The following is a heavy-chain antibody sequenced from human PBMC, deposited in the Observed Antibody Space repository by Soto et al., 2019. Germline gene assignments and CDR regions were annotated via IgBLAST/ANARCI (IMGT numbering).Heavy chain of an antibody. D-gene: IGHD3-22*01. CDR1: GGTFSSYA. V-gene: IGHV1-69*13. CDR3: ARGDSSGPLDWFDP. J-gene: IGHJ5*02. Sequence: GASVKVSCKASGGTFSSYAISWVRQAPGQGLEWMGGIIPIFGTANYAQKFQGRVTITADESTSTAYMELSSLRSEDTAVYYCARGDSSGPLDWFDPWGQGTLVTVSS. CDR2: IIPIFGTA.